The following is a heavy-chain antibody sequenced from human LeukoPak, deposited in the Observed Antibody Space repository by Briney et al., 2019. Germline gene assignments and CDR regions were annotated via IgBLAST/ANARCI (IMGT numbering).Heavy chain of an antibody. CDR2: IKQDGSEK. CDR1: GFTFSSYW. D-gene: IGHD3-10*01. J-gene: IGHJ4*02. CDR3: ARDGSGRVPEMSAPDY. Sequence: PGGSLRLSCVASGFTFSSYWMTWVRQAPGKGLEWVANIKQDGSEKYYVDSVKGRFTISRDNAKNSLYLQMNSLRAEDTAVYYCARDGSGRVPEMSAPDYWGQGTLVTVSS. V-gene: IGHV3-7*01.